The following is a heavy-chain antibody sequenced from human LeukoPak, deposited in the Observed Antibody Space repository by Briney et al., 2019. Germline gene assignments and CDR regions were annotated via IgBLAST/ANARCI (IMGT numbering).Heavy chain of an antibody. D-gene: IGHD2-2*01. Sequence: SETLSLTCTVSGGSISSSSYYWGWIRQPPGKGLEWIGSIYYSGSTYYNPSLKSRVTISVDTSKNQFSLKLSSVTAADTAVHYCARHFDCSSTSCYPNNWFDPWGQGTLVTVSS. CDR1: GGSISSSSYY. V-gene: IGHV4-39*01. CDR2: IYYSGST. J-gene: IGHJ5*02. CDR3: ARHFDCSSTSCYPNNWFDP.